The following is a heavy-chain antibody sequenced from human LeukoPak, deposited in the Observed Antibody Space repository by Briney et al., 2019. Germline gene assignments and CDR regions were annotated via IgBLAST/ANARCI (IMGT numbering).Heavy chain of an antibody. CDR1: GYTFTSYD. J-gene: IGHJ4*02. D-gene: IGHD5-12*01. CDR3: ARRPADIVATTDFDY. Sequence: ASVKVSCKASGYTFTSYDINWVRQATGQGLEWMGWMNPNGGNTGYAQKFQGRVTMTRNTSISTAYMELSSLRSEDTAVYYCARRPADIVATTDFDYWGQGTLVTVSS. CDR2: MNPNGGNT. V-gene: IGHV1-8*01.